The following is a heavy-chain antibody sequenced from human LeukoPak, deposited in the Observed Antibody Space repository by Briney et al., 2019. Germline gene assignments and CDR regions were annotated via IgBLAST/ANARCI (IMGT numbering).Heavy chain of an antibody. V-gene: IGHV3-48*04. J-gene: IGHJ4*02. CDR2: ISSSSSTI. CDR3: ARDWRVPAALSVY. CDR1: GFTFSSYN. D-gene: IGHD2-2*01. Sequence: GGSLRLSCEASGFTFSSYNMNWVRQAPGKGLEWVSYISSSSSTIYYADSVKGRFTISRDNAKNSLYLQMNSLRAEDTAVYYCARDWRVPAALSVYWGQGTLVTVSS.